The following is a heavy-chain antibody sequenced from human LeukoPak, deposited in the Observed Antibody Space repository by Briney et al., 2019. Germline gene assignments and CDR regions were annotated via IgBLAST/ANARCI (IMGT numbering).Heavy chain of an antibody. CDR1: GFIFSSYG. V-gene: IGHV3-30*02. CDR3: RGEAWFDP. Sequence: GGSLRLSCAASGFIFSSYGMHWVRQAPGKGLEWMAFIRSDGSTKYYADSVKGRFTISRDNSKNTLYLQMNSLRAEDTAVYYCRGEAWFDPWGQGTLVTVSS. J-gene: IGHJ5*02. CDR2: IRSDGSTK. D-gene: IGHD3-10*01.